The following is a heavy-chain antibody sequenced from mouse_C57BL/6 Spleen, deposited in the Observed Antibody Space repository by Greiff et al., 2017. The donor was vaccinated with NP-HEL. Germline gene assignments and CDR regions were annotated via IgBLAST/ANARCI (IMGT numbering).Heavy chain of an antibody. J-gene: IGHJ1*03. CDR2: IDPSDSYT. V-gene: IGHV1-50*01. Sequence: QVQLQQPGAELVKPGASVKLSCKASGYTFTSYWMQWVKQRPGQGLEWIGEIDPSDSYTNYNQKFKGKATLTVDTSSSTAYMQLSSLTSEDSAVYDCARTWYGNSPYWYFDVWGTGTTVTVSS. CDR3: ARTWYGNSPYWYFDV. D-gene: IGHD2-10*02. CDR1: GYTFTSYW.